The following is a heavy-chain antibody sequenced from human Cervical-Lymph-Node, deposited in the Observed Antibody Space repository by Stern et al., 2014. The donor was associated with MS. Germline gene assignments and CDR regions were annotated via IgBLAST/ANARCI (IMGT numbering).Heavy chain of an antibody. CDR2: IIPMFATP. CDR1: GGTFSNYA. V-gene: IGHV1-69*01. D-gene: IGHD3-10*01. CDR3: ARGVREPHWYFDL. J-gene: IGHJ2*01. Sequence: VQLVESGAEVKKPGSSVKVSCKASGGTFSNYAFTWVRQAPGQGLERMGGIIPMFATPNYSQKFQDRVTITADESTSTAYMELSSLRSEDTAVYFCARGVREPHWYFDLWGRGTLVTVSS.